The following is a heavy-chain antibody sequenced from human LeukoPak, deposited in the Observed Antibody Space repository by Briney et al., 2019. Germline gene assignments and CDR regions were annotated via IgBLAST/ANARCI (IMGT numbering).Heavy chain of an antibody. D-gene: IGHD3-10*01. V-gene: IGHV3-30*04. Sequence: GGSLRLSCAASGFTFSSYAMHWVRQAPGKGLEWVAVISYDGSNKYYADSARGRFTISRDNSKNTLYLQMNSLRVEDTAVYYCARDFGSGSYPLLWGQGTLVTVSS. CDR3: ARDFGSGSYPLL. CDR1: GFTFSSYA. J-gene: IGHJ4*02. CDR2: ISYDGSNK.